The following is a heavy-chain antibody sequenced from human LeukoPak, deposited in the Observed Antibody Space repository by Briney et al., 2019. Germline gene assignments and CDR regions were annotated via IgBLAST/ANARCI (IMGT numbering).Heavy chain of an antibody. J-gene: IGHJ3*02. Sequence: SETLSLTCSDSGYSIRSGYQWGWIRQAPGKGLEWIGSINYSGSTYYNPSLKSRVTISVDTSKNQFSLKLSSVTAADTAVYYCARDRAYYYDSSGYHGAFDIWGQGTMVTVSS. D-gene: IGHD3-22*01. CDR3: ARDRAYYYDSSGYHGAFDI. V-gene: IGHV4-38-2*02. CDR1: GYSIRSGYQ. CDR2: INYSGST.